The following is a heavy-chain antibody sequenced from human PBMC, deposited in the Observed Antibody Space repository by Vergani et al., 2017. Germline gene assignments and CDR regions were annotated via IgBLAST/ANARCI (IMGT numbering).Heavy chain of an antibody. CDR1: GGSISSSSYY. D-gene: IGHD5-18*01. Sequence: QVQLQESGPGLVKPSETLSLTCTVSGGSISSSSYYWGWIRQPPGKGLEWIGSIYYSGSTYYNPSLKSRVTISVDTSKNQFSLKLSSVTAADTAVYYCARVDTAMVGYYYYDMDVWGKGTTVTVSS. V-gene: IGHV4-39*07. CDR2: IYYSGST. CDR3: ARVDTAMVGYYYYDMDV. J-gene: IGHJ6*03.